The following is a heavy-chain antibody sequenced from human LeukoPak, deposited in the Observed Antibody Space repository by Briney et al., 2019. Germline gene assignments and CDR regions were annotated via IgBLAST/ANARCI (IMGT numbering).Heavy chain of an antibody. J-gene: IGHJ6*02. CDR1: GYTFTTYG. CDR2: ISAYNGNT. Sequence: ASVKVSYKASGYTFTTYGISWVRQAPGQGLEWMGWISAYNGNTNYAQKLQGRVTMTTDTSTSTAYMELRSLRSDDTAVYYCARDVYYYDSNGPYYTYYYGMDVWGQGTTVTVSS. V-gene: IGHV1-18*01. D-gene: IGHD3-22*01. CDR3: ARDVYYYDSNGPYYTYYYGMDV.